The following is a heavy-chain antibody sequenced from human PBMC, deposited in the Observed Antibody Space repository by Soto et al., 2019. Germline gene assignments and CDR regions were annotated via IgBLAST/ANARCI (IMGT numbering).Heavy chain of an antibody. CDR3: ARDRGEVVVVAATITFDY. J-gene: IGHJ4*02. V-gene: IGHV1-18*01. D-gene: IGHD2-15*01. CDR2: ISAYNGNT. Sequence: GASVKVSCKASGYTFTSYGISWVRQAPGQGLEWMGWISAYNGNTNYAQKLQGRVTMTTDTSTSTAYMELRSLRSDDTAVYYCARDRGEVVVVAATITFDYWGQGTLVTVSS. CDR1: GYTFTSYG.